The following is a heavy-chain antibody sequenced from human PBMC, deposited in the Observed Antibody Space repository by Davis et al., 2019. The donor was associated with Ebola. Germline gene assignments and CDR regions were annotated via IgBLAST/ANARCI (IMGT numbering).Heavy chain of an antibody. CDR3: NGTVTLREY. J-gene: IGHJ4*02. Sequence: GESLKISCAASGFTFSGSAMHCVRQSSGKGLEWVGRIRSKANSYATAYAASVKGRFTIARDDSKNTAYLQMNSLKTEDTAVYYCNGTVTLREYWGQGTLVTVSS. CDR1: GFTFSGSA. D-gene: IGHD4-17*01. CDR2: IRSKANSYAT. V-gene: IGHV3-73*01.